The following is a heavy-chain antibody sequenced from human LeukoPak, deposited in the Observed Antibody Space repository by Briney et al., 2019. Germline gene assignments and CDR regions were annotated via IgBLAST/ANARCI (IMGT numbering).Heavy chain of an antibody. Sequence: GGSLRLSCAASGFTLSNHWMIWVRQAPGKGLEWVAFIHYDGTITYYADSVKGRFTISRDSSKNTLFLQMNSLGAEDTAVYYCVKDGHCTHTSCYYFDYWGQGTLVTVSS. J-gene: IGHJ4*02. V-gene: IGHV3-30*02. CDR3: VKDGHCTHTSCYYFDY. CDR1: GFTLSNHW. CDR2: IHYDGTIT. D-gene: IGHD2-2*01.